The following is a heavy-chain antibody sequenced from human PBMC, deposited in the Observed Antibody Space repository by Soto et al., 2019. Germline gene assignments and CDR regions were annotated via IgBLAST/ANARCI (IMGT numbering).Heavy chain of an antibody. V-gene: IGHV1-18*01. CDR2: ISAYNGNT. CDR3: ARDGVGQLERRSFDY. Sequence: ASVKVSCKASGYTFINYAFSWVRQAPGQGLEWMGWISAYNGNTNYAQKLQGRVTMTTDTSKSTAYMELRSLRAVDTAVYYCARDGVGQLERRSFDYWGQGTLVTVSS. CDR1: GYTFINYA. J-gene: IGHJ4*02. D-gene: IGHD1-1*01.